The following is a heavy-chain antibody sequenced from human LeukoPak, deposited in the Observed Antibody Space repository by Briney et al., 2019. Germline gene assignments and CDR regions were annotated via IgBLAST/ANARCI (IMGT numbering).Heavy chain of an antibody. V-gene: IGHV3-20*04. J-gene: IGHJ4*02. Sequence: GGSLRLSCAVSGFTFDDYGMSWVRQAPGKGLKWVSGINWNGGSTGYVDSVKGRFTISRDNAKNSLHLQMNSLRAEDTALYYCARDISSGWYFDYWGQGTLVTVSS. D-gene: IGHD6-19*01. CDR3: ARDISSGWYFDY. CDR2: INWNGGST. CDR1: GFTFDDYG.